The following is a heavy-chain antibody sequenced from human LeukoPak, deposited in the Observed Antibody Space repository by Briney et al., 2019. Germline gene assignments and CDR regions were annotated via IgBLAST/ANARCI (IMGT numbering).Heavy chain of an antibody. CDR1: GGSISSYY. J-gene: IGHJ6*03. CDR2: IYYSGST. V-gene: IGHV4-59*08. CDR3: ARVGYYPDYYMDV. D-gene: IGHD2-21*01. Sequence: SETLSLTCTVSGGSISSYYWSWIRQPPGKGLEWIGYIYYSGSTNYNPSLKSRVTISVDTSKNQFSLRLSSVTAADTAVYYCARVGYYPDYYMDVWGIGTTVTVSS.